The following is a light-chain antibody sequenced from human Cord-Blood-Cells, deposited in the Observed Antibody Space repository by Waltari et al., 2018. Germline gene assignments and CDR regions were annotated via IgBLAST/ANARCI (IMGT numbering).Light chain of an antibody. CDR3: QQSYSTPYT. J-gene: IGKJ2*01. CDR1: QSISSY. V-gene: IGKV1-39*01. CDR2: AAS. Sequence: QMTQSPSSLSASVGDRVTITCRASQSISSYLNWYQQKPGKAPKLLIYAASSLQSGVPSRFSGSGSVTDFTLTISSLQPEDFATYYCQQSYSTPYTFGEGTKLEIK.